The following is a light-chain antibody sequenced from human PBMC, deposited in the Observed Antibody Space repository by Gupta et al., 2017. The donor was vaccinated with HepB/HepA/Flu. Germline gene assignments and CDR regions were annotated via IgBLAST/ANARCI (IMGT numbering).Light chain of an antibody. Sequence: QSALTQPPSAAGSPGQSVTISCTGTSGDIGSFNYVSWYQQLPGKAPKLILHDVSQRPSGVPDRFSGSKSGNTASLTVSGLQPEDEADYYCCSFAGNNDYIFGTGTKVTVL. CDR2: DVS. J-gene: IGLJ1*01. V-gene: IGLV2-8*01. CDR1: SGDIGSFNY. CDR3: CSFAGNNDYI.